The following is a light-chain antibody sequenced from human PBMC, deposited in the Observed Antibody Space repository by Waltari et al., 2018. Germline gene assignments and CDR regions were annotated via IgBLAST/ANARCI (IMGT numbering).Light chain of an antibody. CDR2: INSDGSH. CDR1: CGHSTNI. V-gene: IGLV4-69*01. Sequence: QLVLTQSPSASASLGASVKLPCTLHCGHSTNIVAWLQLHSAEDPRYWMKINSDGSHSKGDGIPDRFSVSSAGAERYLTISSVQSADEADYYCQTGGHGTWVFGGGTKLTVL. J-gene: IGLJ3*02. CDR3: QTGGHGTWV.